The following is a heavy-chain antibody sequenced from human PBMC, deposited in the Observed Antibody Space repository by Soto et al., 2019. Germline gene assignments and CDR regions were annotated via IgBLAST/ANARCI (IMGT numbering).Heavy chain of an antibody. Sequence: PGGSLRLSCTASGFTFGDYAMSWVRQAPGKGLEWVGFIRSKAYGGTTEYAASVKGRFTISRDDSKSIAYLQMNSLKTEDTAVYYCTSSGYSYSDYFDYWGQGTLVTVSS. J-gene: IGHJ4*02. CDR2: IRSKAYGGTT. CDR1: GFTFGDYA. D-gene: IGHD5-18*01. V-gene: IGHV3-49*04. CDR3: TSSGYSYSDYFDY.